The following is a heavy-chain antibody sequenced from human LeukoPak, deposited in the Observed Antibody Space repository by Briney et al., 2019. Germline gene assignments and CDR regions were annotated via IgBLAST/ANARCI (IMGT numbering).Heavy chain of an antibody. CDR2: ISGSGGST. V-gene: IGHV3-23*01. J-gene: IGHJ5*02. CDR3: ANSPYVGNHGGPSA. CDR1: GFTFSSYA. Sequence: GGSLRLSCAASGFTFSSYAMSWVRQAPGKGLEWVSAISGSGGSTYYADSVKGRFTISRDNSKNTLYLQMNSLSAEDTAVYYCANSPYVGNHGGPSAWGQGTLVTVSS. D-gene: IGHD4-23*01.